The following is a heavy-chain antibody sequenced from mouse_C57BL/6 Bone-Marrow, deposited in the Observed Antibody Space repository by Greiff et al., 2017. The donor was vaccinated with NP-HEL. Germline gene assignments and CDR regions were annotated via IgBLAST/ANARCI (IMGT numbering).Heavy chain of an antibody. J-gene: IGHJ2*01. V-gene: IGHV5-17*01. D-gene: IGHD2-4*01. CDR2: ISSGSSTI. CDR3: ARPGDYDEGDYFDY. CDR1: GFTFSDYG. Sequence: EVKLMESGGGLVKPGGSLKLSCAASGFTFSDYGMHWVRQAPEKGLEWVAYISSGSSTIYYADTVKGRFTISRDNAKTTLFLQMTSLRSEDTAMYYCARPGDYDEGDYFDYWGQGTTLTVSS.